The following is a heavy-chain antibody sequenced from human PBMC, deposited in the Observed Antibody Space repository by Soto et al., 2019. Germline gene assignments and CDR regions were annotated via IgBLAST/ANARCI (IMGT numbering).Heavy chain of an antibody. CDR1: GGSISSSSYY. V-gene: IGHV4-39*01. Sequence: SETLSLTCTVSGGSISSSSYYWGWIRQPPGKGLEWIGSIYYSGSTYYNPSLKSRVTISVDTSKNQFSLKLSSVTAADTAVYYCASWYYYDSSGKFDYWGQGTLVTVSS. CDR3: ASWYYYDSSGKFDY. J-gene: IGHJ4*02. CDR2: IYYSGST. D-gene: IGHD3-22*01.